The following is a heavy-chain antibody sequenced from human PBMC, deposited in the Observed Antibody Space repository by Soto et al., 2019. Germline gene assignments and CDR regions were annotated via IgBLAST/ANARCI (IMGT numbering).Heavy chain of an antibody. V-gene: IGHV3-64D*09. CDR3: VKGGYGSGSFSDY. CDR1: GFTFSSYA. CDR2: ISSNGGST. J-gene: IGHJ4*02. Sequence: GGSLRLSCSASGFTFSSYAMHWVRQAPGKGLEYVSAISSNGGSTYYADSVKGRFTISRDNSKNTLYLQMSSLRAEDTAVDYCVKGGYGSGSFSDYWGQGTLVTVSS. D-gene: IGHD3-10*01.